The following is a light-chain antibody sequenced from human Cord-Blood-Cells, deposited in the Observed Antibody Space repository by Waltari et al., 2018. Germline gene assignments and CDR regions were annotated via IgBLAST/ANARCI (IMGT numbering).Light chain of an antibody. CDR1: SPNIGAGYD. V-gene: IGLV1-40*01. CDR2: GNS. J-gene: IGLJ3*02. Sequence: QSVLTQPPSVSGAPGQRVTIPCPGSSPNIGAGYDVHWYQQLPGTAPKLLISGNSNRPSGVPDRFSGSKSGTSASLAITGLQAEDEADYYCQSYDSSLSGWVFGGGTKLTVL. CDR3: QSYDSSLSGWV.